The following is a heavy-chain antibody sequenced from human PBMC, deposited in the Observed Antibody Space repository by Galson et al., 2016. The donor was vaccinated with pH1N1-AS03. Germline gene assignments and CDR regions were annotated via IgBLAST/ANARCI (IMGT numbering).Heavy chain of an antibody. CDR2: IWHDGNTQ. CDR3: AKDPASGEVWGLLGALNWFHP. V-gene: IGHV3-33*06. CDR1: GFTFSSYA. Sequence: SLRLSCAASGFTFSSYAIHWVRQAPGKGLDWVAVIWHDGNTQYYADSVKGRFIISRDNSKNTLYLQMNSLRAEDKAVSYCAKDPASGEVWGLLGALNWFHPWGQGTLVTVSS. J-gene: IGHJ5*02. D-gene: IGHD1-26*01.